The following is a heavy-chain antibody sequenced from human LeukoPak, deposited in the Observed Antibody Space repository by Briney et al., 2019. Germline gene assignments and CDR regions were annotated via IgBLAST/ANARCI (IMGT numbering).Heavy chain of an antibody. V-gene: IGHV4-31*03. CDR3: ARGYCSSTSCLYNWFDP. D-gene: IGHD2-2*01. Sequence: PSQTLSLTCTVSGGSIIRGAYYWSWIRQHPGKGLEWFGYIYYSGSTYYNPSLKSRVTISVDTSKNQFSLKLSSVTAADTAVYYCARGYCSSTSCLYNWFDPWGQGTLVTVSS. J-gene: IGHJ5*02. CDR1: GGSIIRGAYY. CDR2: IYYSGST.